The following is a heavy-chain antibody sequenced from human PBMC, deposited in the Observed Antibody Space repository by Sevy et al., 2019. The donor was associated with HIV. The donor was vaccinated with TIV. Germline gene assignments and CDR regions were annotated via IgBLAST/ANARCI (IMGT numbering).Heavy chain of an antibody. CDR3: TRQDSSASDI. D-gene: IGHD2-15*01. V-gene: IGHV1-2*02. CDR1: GYTFTGYY. CDR2: INANNGGT. J-gene: IGHJ3*02. Sequence: ASVKVSCKSSGYTFTGYYMHWVPQAPGQGLEWMGWINANNGGTNYAQRFQGRVTMTRDTSITTAYMELSRLTSDDTAVYYCTRQDSSASDIWGQRTVVTVSS.